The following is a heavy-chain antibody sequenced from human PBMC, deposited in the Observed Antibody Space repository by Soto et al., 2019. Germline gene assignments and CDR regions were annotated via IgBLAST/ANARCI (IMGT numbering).Heavy chain of an antibody. CDR1: GFTFSSYS. D-gene: IGHD2-21*01. Sequence: PGGSLRLSCAASGFTFSSYSMHRVRQAPGKGLEWVSVISSDGNNKLYADSVKGRFTISRDISKNTLYLQMNSLTAEDTAVYSCARDSLKAYPECWFDPWGQGTLVTVSS. CDR2: ISSDGNNK. J-gene: IGHJ5*02. V-gene: IGHV3-30-3*01. CDR3: ARDSLKAYPECWFDP.